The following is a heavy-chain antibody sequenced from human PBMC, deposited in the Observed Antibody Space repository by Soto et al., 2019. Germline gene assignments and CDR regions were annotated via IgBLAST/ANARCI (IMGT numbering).Heavy chain of an antibody. Sequence: VESLKISCKGSGYIFITYSICWVLQMPGKGLEWMGNIFSSDSYARYSPSFQGQVTISVDRSISTAYLQWSSLKASDTAMYYCTTWRSSSWFDYWGQGTQVTVSS. CDR1: GYIFITYS. D-gene: IGHD6-13*01. CDR2: IFSSDSYA. V-gene: IGHV5-51*01. J-gene: IGHJ4*02. CDR3: TTWRSSSWFDY.